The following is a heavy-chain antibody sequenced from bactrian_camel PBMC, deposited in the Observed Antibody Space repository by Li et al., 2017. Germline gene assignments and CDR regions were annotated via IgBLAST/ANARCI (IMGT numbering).Heavy chain of an antibody. D-gene: IGHD5*01. J-gene: IGHJ4*01. Sequence: DVQLVESGGGSVKAGGSLRLSCASRGFEYTSYSAYCMGWLRQAPGQEREVVASIYAYGVGTYYPDSVKGRVTISLDRAKNTAYLQMNNLKPEDTAVYYCAHDHLGLSMPCWGQGTQVTVS. V-gene: IGHV3S59*01. CDR2: IYAYGVGT. CDR3: AHDHLGLSMPC. CDR1: GFEYTSYSAYC.